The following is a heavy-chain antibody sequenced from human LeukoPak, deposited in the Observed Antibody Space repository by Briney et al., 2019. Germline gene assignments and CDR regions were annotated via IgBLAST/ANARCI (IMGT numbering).Heavy chain of an antibody. CDR1: GFTFSSHW. CDR3: ARSQQLVGWYFDL. V-gene: IGHV3-7*01. J-gene: IGHJ2*01. CDR2: IKQDGSEK. D-gene: IGHD6-6*01. Sequence: GGSLRLSCAASGFTFSSHWISWVRQAPGKGVEGVAHIKQDGSEKYYVDSVKGRSTTTRDNAKNSLYLEMNSLRAEDTAVYYCARSQQLVGWYFDLWGRGTLVTVSS.